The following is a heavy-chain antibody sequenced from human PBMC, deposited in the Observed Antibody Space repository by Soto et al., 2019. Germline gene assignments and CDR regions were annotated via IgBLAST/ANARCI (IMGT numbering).Heavy chain of an antibody. CDR1: GYSFTSYW. J-gene: IGHJ6*02. D-gene: IGHD5-12*01. V-gene: IGHV5-51*01. CDR3: ARSEMATIMTDVKYGMAV. Sequence: PGESLKISCKGSGYSFTSYWIGGVRQMPGKGLEWMGIIYPGDSDTRYSPSFQGQVTISADKSISTAYLQWSSLKASDTAMYYCARSEMATIMTDVKYGMAVWGRGTTVTVSS. CDR2: IYPGDSDT.